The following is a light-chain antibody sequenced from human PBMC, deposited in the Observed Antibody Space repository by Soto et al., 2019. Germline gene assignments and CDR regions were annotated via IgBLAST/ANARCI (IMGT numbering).Light chain of an antibody. CDR1: QSISSY. CDR3: QQRYSTPRT. V-gene: IGKV1-39*01. Sequence: DIQMTQSPSSLSASVGDIVTITCRASQSISSYLNWYQQKPGKAPKLLIYAASSLQSGFPSRFSGSGSGTDFTLTISSLQPEDFSTYDCQQRYSTPRTFGQGPKVDI. CDR2: AAS. J-gene: IGKJ1*01.